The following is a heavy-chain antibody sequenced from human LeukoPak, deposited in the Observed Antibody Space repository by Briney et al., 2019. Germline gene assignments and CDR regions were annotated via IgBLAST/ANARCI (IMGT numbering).Heavy chain of an antibody. D-gene: IGHD6-25*01. CDR2: VYYGRSP. CDR3: ARSSGTGTFSY. J-gene: IGHJ4*02. V-gene: IGHV4-39*02. CDR1: GDSISRSTYY. Sequence: SETLSLTCTVSGDSISRSTYYWAWIHRPPGKGLEWIGSVYYGRSPYFNPSLESRATISVDTSKNHFSLKMSSVTAADTAVYYCARSSGTGTFSYWGQGTLVTVSS.